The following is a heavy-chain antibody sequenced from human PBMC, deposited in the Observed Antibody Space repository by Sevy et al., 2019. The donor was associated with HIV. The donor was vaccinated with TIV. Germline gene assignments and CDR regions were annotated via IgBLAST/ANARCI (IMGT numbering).Heavy chain of an antibody. J-gene: IGHJ4*02. D-gene: IGHD2-21*02. CDR1: GFTFSMYW. CDR2: IKQDGSET. CDR3: ARAYYKFCGGDCYLDY. Sequence: GSLRLSCAASGFTFSMYWMSWVRQAPGKGLEWVAKIKQDGSETYYVDSVKGRFTLSRDNAKNSLYLQMKSLRADDTAVYYCARAYYKFCGGDCYLDYWGQGTLVTVSS. V-gene: IGHV3-7*01.